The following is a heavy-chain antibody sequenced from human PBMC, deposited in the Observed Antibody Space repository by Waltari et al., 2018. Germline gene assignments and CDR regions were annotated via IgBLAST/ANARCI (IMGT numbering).Heavy chain of an antibody. Sequence: QVQLQESGPGLVKPSETLSLTCTVSGGPFSSTSYYWGWIRQPPGKGLEWIGHAFFKGSTYYCPSLKSRVPISINTSKTQFSLKLTSVTAADTAVYHCARRMVTTGYFAYWGQGTLVTVSS. V-gene: IGHV4-39*01. CDR2: AFFKGST. CDR1: GGPFSSTSYY. J-gene: IGHJ4*02. D-gene: IGHD4-4*01. CDR3: ARRMVTTGYFAY.